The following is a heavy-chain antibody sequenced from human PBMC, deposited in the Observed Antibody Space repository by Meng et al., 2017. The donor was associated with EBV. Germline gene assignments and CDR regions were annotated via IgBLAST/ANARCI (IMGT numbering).Heavy chain of an antibody. CDR1: GGTFRSAA. J-gene: IGHJ4*02. V-gene: IGHV1-69*01. CDR2: LIPMFGAP. Sequence: QVQLVQSGAGVKXPXSSVKVSCRTPGGTFRSAAVSWVRQAPGQGLEWMGGLIPMFGAPNYAQKFQGRVTIIADESTSTHTMELNSLRSEDTAMYYCASESGRGYTPDYWGQGTLVTVSS. D-gene: IGHD3-10*01. CDR3: ASESGRGYTPDY.